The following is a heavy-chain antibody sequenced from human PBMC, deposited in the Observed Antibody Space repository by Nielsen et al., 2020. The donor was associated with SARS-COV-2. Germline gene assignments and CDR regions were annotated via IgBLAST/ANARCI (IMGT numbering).Heavy chain of an antibody. J-gene: IGHJ4*02. V-gene: IGHV1-69*13. CDR2: IIPIFGTA. CDR1: GYTFTSYD. D-gene: IGHD3-9*01. Sequence: SVKVSCKASGYTFTSYDISWVRQAPGQGLEWMGGIIPIFGTANYAQKFQGRVTITADESTSTAYMELSSLRSEDTAVYYCARGQFLLGDFDYWGQGTLVTVSS. CDR3: ARGQFLLGDFDY.